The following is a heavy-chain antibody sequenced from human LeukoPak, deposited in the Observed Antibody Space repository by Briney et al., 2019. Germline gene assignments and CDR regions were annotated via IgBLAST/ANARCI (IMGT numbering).Heavy chain of an antibody. Sequence: PGGPLTLLCAASGLTVSSNHMMWARQAPGKALECVSLILGCGNTYYADSVKGRFTISRDNPENTLYLQMNSLRADDAAVYYCARGYSNAFHIWGQGTMVTVSS. D-gene: IGHD2-15*01. CDR2: ILGCGNT. CDR3: ARGYSNAFHI. V-gene: IGHV3-66*01. CDR1: GLTVSSNH. J-gene: IGHJ3*02.